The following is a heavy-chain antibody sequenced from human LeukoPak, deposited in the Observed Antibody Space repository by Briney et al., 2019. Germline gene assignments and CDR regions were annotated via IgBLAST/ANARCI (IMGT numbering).Heavy chain of an antibody. CDR2: IWSDGSKK. D-gene: IGHD3-10*01. CDR3: AKDRGDTGSDWFDP. Sequence: GGSLRLSCAASGFTFSSYGMHWVRQAPGKGLEWVAVIWSDGSKKDYVDSVKGRFTISRGNSQNALYLQMNRLRVEDTAVYYCAKDRGDTGSDWFDPWGQGTLVSVSS. CDR1: GFTFSSYG. J-gene: IGHJ5*02. V-gene: IGHV3-33*06.